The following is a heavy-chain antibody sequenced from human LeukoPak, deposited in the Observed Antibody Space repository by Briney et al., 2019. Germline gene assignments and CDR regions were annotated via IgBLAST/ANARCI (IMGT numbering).Heavy chain of an antibody. CDR2: ISTSGST. Sequence: SETLSLTCTVSGGSISSGTYYWGWIRQPAGKGLEWIGRISTSGSTNYNPSLKGRVTISVDTSKNQFSLKLTSVTAADTAVYYCAREERRWGDFDYWGQGTLVTVSS. V-gene: IGHV4-61*02. CDR3: AREERRWGDFDY. J-gene: IGHJ4*02. CDR1: GGSISSGTYY. D-gene: IGHD1-1*01.